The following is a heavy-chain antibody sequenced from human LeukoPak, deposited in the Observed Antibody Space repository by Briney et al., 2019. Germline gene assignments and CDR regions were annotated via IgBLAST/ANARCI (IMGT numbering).Heavy chain of an antibody. CDR1: GFTFSNYA. CDR3: VKDNPLDY. V-gene: IGHV3-30*02. J-gene: IGHJ4*02. CDR2: IRHDGNKK. Sequence: GGSLRLSCAASGFTFSNYAIHWVRQAPGKGLDWVAFIRHDGNKKLYADSVKGRFTISRDNSKNTLYLYVNSLRPDDSAVYYCVKDNPLDYWGQGTLVIVSS.